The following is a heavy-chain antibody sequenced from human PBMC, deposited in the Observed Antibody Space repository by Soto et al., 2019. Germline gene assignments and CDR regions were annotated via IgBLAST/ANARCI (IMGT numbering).Heavy chain of an antibody. CDR1: GGSISSYY. V-gene: IGHV4-59*01. CDR3: ARGGGGNSVDWFDP. Sequence: SETMSLSSTVSGGSISSYYWSWIRQPPGKGLEWIGYIYYSGSTNYNPSLKSRVTISVDTSKNQFSLKLSSVTAADTAVYYCARGGGGNSVDWFDPWGQGTLVTVSS. J-gene: IGHJ5*02. CDR2: IYYSGST. D-gene: IGHD2-21*02.